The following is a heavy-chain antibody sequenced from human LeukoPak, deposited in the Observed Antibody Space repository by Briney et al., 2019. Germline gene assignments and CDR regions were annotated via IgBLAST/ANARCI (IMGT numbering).Heavy chain of an antibody. D-gene: IGHD3-10*01. J-gene: IGHJ3*02. Sequence: ASVKVSCKASGYSFVLYGISWVRQAPGQGPEWMGWISNYNGNTKSAQKFQGRVTMTRDMSTSTVYMELSSLRSEDTAVYYCARTYGSGSYYKNAFDIWGQGTMVTVSS. CDR3: ARTYGSGSYYKNAFDI. CDR2: ISNYNGNT. CDR1: GYSFVLYG. V-gene: IGHV1-18*01.